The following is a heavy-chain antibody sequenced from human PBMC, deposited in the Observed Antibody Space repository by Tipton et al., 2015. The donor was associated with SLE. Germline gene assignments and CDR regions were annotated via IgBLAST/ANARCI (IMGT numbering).Heavy chain of an antibody. V-gene: IGHV3-21*01. CDR2: INIGGSYI. CDR1: GFIFSEYS. D-gene: IGHD3-22*01. CDR3: ARGADQYNAYDGTFDS. Sequence: SLRLSCAASGFIFSEYSMNWVRQAPGKGLEWVSSINIGGSYIDYADSVKGRFTISRDNAKNTLYLQMNSLRAEDTAVYYCARGADQYNAYDGTFDSWGQGTLVTVSS. J-gene: IGHJ4*02.